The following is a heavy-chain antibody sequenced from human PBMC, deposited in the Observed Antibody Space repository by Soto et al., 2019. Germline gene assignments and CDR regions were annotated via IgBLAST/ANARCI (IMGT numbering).Heavy chain of an antibody. CDR3: ARLRIATNPYKWFDP. CDR1: VAALNSGTDY. CDR2: IYVTGAV. Sequence: PSETLSLTCSFSVAALNSGTDYWGWIRQVPWKGLEWIGHIYVTGAVDYNPSLRDRITISQDTSERQFSLNLRLVTAADTAVYYCARLRIATNPYKWFDPWGQGTLVTVSS. V-gene: IGHV4-31*03. D-gene: IGHD1-1*01. J-gene: IGHJ5*02.